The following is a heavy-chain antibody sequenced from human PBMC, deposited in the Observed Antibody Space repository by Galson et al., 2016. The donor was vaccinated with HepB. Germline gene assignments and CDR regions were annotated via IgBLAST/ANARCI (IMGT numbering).Heavy chain of an antibody. CDR3: ARDKYSAWLGGMEV. D-gene: IGHD3-22*01. V-gene: IGHV4-4*02. CDR2: IYHGGST. J-gene: IGHJ6*02. Sequence: SETLSLTCAVSGGSISSSFWWTWVRQPPGKGLEWIGEIYHGGSTNNNPYLKSRVTILVDKSNNQFSLQMSSVTAADTAMYYCARDKYSAWLGGMEVWGQGTTVTVSS. CDR1: GGSISSSFW.